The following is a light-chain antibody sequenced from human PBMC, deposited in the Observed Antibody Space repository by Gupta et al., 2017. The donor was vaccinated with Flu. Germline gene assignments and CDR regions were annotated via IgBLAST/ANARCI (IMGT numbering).Light chain of an antibody. CDR2: SNS. CDR1: SANIGEGHD. Sequence: ISCTGSSANIGEGHDIKWYQQVPGTAPNLLICSNSNRHPGAANRFSGSRSGTSTTLTITGLRAEDEAAYYCQSLETNRSAAWVFGGGTKVTVL. V-gene: IGLV1-40*01. CDR3: QSLETNRSAAWV. J-gene: IGLJ3*02.